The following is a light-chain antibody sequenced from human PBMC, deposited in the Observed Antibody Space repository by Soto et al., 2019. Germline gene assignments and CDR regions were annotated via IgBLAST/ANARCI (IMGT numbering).Light chain of an antibody. V-gene: IGLV2-14*01. J-gene: IGLJ1*01. Sequence: QSVLTQPASVSGSPGQSITISCTGTSSDVGGYNYVSWYQQHPGKAPKLMIYDVSNRPSGVSNRFSGSKSGNTASLTISGLRVEDEFVYYCSSYTSSSTFLYVCETGTRVPVL. CDR3: SSYTSSSTFLYV. CDR2: DVS. CDR1: SSDVGGYNY.